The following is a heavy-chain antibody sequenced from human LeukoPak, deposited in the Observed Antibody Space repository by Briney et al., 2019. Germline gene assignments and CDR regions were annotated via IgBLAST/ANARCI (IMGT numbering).Heavy chain of an antibody. D-gene: IGHD3-3*01. Sequence: PGGSLRLSCAASGFTFSSYAMSWVRQTPGKGLEWVSAISGSGGSTYYADSVKGRFTISRDNSKNTLYLQMNSLRAEDTAVYYCARSNYDFWSGYLYYLDYWGQGTLVTVSS. CDR2: ISGSGGST. V-gene: IGHV3-23*01. CDR3: ARSNYDFWSGYLYYLDY. J-gene: IGHJ4*02. CDR1: GFTFSSYA.